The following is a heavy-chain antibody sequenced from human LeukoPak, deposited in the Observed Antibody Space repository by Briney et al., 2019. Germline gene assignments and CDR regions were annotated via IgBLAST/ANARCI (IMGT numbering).Heavy chain of an antibody. CDR2: IYYSGRDT. V-gene: IGHV4-59*08. J-gene: IGHJ4*02. CDR1: GDSINNYY. Sequence: SETLSLTCSVSGDSINNYYWSWIRQPPGKGLEWIAYIYYSGRDTNYSPSLKSRLTISVDTSKQQFPLSLRSVTAADTAVYYCARHPQGLRYFDNWGQGTLVIVSS. CDR3: ARHPQGLRYFDN.